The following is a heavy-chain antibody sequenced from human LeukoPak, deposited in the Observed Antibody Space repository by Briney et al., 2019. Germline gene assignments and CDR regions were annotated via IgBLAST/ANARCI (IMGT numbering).Heavy chain of an antibody. J-gene: IGHJ4*02. CDR3: AKAWSRGLLWFGELRYYFDY. CDR2: ISGSGGST. V-gene: IGHV3-23*01. Sequence: GVSLRLSCAASGFTFSSYAMRWVRQAPGKGLEWVSAISGSGGSTYYADSVKGRFTISRDNSKNTLYLQMNSLRAVDTAVYYCAKAWSRGLLWFGELRYYFDYWGQGTLVTVSS. CDR1: GFTFSSYA. D-gene: IGHD3-10*01.